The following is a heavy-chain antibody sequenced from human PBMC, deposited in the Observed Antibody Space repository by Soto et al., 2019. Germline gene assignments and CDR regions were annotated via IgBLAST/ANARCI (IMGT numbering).Heavy chain of an antibody. J-gene: IGHJ3*02. CDR3: ARPKTMVYSAFDT. CDR1: GFTFSSHW. D-gene: IGHD2-8*01. Sequence: EVQLVESGGGLVQPGGSLRLSCAASGFTFSSHWLHWVRQTPGEGLVSVSRINPDASDADYADCVKGRFTISRDNAKSTLYLDMNSLRAEDTGVYYCARPKTMVYSAFDTWGQGTMVTVSS. V-gene: IGHV3-74*01. CDR2: INPDASDA.